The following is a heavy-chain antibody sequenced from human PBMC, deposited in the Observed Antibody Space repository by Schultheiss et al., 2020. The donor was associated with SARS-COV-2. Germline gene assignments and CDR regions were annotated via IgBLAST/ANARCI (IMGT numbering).Heavy chain of an antibody. Sequence: GESLKISCAASGFTFSSYAMYWVRQAPGKGLEWVAVISYDGSNKYYADSVKGRFTISRDNSKNTLYLQMNSLRAEDTAVYYCARDMEVVGDPFDCWGQGTLVTVSS. J-gene: IGHJ4*02. V-gene: IGHV3-30*01. D-gene: IGHD3-10*01. CDR3: ARDMEVVGDPFDC. CDR2: ISYDGSNK. CDR1: GFTFSSYA.